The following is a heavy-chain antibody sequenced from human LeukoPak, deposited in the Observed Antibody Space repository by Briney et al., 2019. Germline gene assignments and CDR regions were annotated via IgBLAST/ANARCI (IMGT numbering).Heavy chain of an antibody. CDR3: ARGRLDGAYYFDS. J-gene: IGHJ4*02. CDR1: GYSISSGYY. Sequence: SETLSLTCTVSGYSISSGYYCVWIRQAPGKGLEWVGSLHQSGKTYYNPSLKSRVTISLDTPEMQFSLKLTSMTAADTAVYYCARGRLDGAYYFDSWGQGTLVAVSS. V-gene: IGHV4-38-2*02. CDR2: LHQSGKT. D-gene: IGHD4/OR15-4a*01.